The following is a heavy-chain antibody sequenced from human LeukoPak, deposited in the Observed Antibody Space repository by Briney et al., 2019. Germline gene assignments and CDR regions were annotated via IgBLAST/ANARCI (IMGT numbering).Heavy chain of an antibody. D-gene: IGHD3-3*01. V-gene: IGHV4-4*09. CDR1: GVSISPYY. J-gene: IGHJ3*01. CDR3: ARLSAAVHLGAFDL. CDR2: IHTSGSN. Sequence: PSETLSLTCAVSGVSISPYYWAWIRQPPGKGLEWIGYIHTSGSNNQYPSLKSRVTISVDKSKNHFPLRLTSVTAADTAVCYCARLSAAVHLGAFDLWGQGTMVTVSS.